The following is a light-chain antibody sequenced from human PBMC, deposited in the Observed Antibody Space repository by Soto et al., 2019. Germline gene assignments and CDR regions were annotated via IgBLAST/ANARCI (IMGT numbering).Light chain of an antibody. J-gene: IGKJ1*01. CDR3: QHYGSSPRT. V-gene: IGKV3-20*01. CDR2: GAS. Sequence: EIVLTQSPATLSLSPGERATLSCRASQSVSSRYSAWYQQKPGQAPRLLIYGASTRATGIPDRFSGSGSETDFTLTISRLEPEDFAVYYCQHYGSSPRTFGQGTRVEIK. CDR1: QSVSSRY.